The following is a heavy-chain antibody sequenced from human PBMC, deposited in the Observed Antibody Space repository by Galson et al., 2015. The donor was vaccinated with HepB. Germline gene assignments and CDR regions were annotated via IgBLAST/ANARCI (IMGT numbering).Heavy chain of an antibody. J-gene: IGHJ6*03. CDR1: GFTYSSYS. V-gene: IGHV3-21*01. Sequence: SLRLSCAASGFTYSSYSMNWVRQAPGKGLEWVSSISSSSSYIYYADSVKGRFTISRDNAKNSLYLQMNSLRAEDTAVYYCASTGITIFGVVQYYMDVWGKGTTVTVSS. D-gene: IGHD3-3*01. CDR2: ISSSSSYI. CDR3: ASTGITIFGVVQYYMDV.